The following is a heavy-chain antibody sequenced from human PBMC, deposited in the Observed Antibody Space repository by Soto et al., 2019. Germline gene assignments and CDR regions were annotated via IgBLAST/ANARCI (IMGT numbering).Heavy chain of an antibody. CDR3: VKRWAARPGFGAFDI. D-gene: IGHD6-6*01. CDR2: ISGSGGST. V-gene: IGHV3-23*01. J-gene: IGHJ3*02. CDR1: GFTFSSYA. Sequence: GGSLRLSCAASGFTFSSYAMSWVRQAPGKGLEWVSAISGSGGSTYYADSVKGRFTISRDNSKNTLYLQMNSLRAEDTAVYYCVKRWAARPGFGAFDIWGQGTMVTVSS.